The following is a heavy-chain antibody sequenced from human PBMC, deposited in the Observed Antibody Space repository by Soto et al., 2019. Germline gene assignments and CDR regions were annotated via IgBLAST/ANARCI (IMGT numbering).Heavy chain of an antibody. V-gene: IGHV4-59*01. CDR3: ASTRNYCSSTSCLYGMDV. J-gene: IGHJ6*02. D-gene: IGHD2-2*01. Sequence: SETLSLTCTVSGGSISSYYWSWIRQPPGKGLEWIGYIYYSGSTNYNPSLKSRVTISVDTSKNQFSLKLSSVTAADTAVYYCASTRNYCSSTSCLYGMDVWGQGTTVAVSS. CDR2: IYYSGST. CDR1: GGSISSYY.